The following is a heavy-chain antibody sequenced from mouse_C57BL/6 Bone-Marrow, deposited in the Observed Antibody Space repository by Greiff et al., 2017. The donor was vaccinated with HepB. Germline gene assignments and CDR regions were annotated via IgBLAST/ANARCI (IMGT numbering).Heavy chain of an antibody. D-gene: IGHD2-13*01. CDR2: IYPRSGNT. CDR3: TRTTPCFDY. Sequence: QVQLQQSGAELARPGASVKLSCKASGYTFTSYGICWVKQRTGQGLEWIGEIYPRSGNTYYNEKFKGKATLTADKSSSTAYMELRSLTSEDSADYFCTRTTPCFDYWGQGTTLTVSS. CDR1: GYTFTSYG. J-gene: IGHJ2*01. V-gene: IGHV1-81*01.